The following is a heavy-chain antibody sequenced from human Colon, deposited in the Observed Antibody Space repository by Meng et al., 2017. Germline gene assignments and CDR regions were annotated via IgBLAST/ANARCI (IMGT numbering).Heavy chain of an antibody. Sequence: QVQLQESGPGLVKPSETLSLTCAVSGGSISRSDWWSWVRQPPGKGLEWIGETSHSGSTNYSPSLKSRVTISLDKSKNQLCLKLNSVTAADTAVYYCASSDYYRSDYWGQGTLVTVSS. CDR3: ASSDYYRSDY. J-gene: IGHJ4*02. CDR1: GGSISRSDW. D-gene: IGHD3-22*01. CDR2: TSHSGST. V-gene: IGHV4-4*02.